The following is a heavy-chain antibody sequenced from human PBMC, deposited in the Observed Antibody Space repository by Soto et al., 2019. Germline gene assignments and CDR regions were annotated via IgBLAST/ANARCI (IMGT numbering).Heavy chain of an antibody. CDR2: IYWDDDK. CDR1: GFSLSTSGVG. J-gene: IGHJ6*02. Sequence: QITLKESGPTLVKPTQTLTLTCTFSGFSLSTSGVGVGWIRQPPGKALEWLALIYWDDDKRYSPSLKSRLTINKDTTKNQVVLTMTNMDPLDTATYSGAHYGSGSYKYYYYYGMDVWGQGTTVTVSS. D-gene: IGHD3-10*01. V-gene: IGHV2-5*02. CDR3: AHYGSGSYKYYYYYGMDV.